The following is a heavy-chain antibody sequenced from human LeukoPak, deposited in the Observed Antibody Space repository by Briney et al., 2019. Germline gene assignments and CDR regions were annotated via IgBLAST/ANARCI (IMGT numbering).Heavy chain of an antibody. CDR2: INSDGNST. V-gene: IGHV3-74*01. CDR3: ARDSPSYSSSWYFDY. J-gene: IGHJ4*02. Sequence: GGSLRLSCAASVFTLSNYWMHWVRQAPGKGLVWVSRINSDGNSTSYADSVKGRFTISRDNAKNTLYLQMNSLRAEDTAVYYCARDSPSYSSSWYFDYWGQGTLVTVSS. D-gene: IGHD6-13*01. CDR1: VFTLSNYW.